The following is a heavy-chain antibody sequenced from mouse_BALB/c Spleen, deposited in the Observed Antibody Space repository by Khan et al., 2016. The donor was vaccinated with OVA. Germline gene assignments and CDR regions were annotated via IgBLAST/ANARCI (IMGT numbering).Heavy chain of an antibody. CDR1: GYTFTDYV. Sequence: VQLQESGPELVKPGASVKMSCKAPGYTFTDYVMNWVKQRNGQGLEWIGQIYPGSDSTYYNEKFKGKATLTADRSSSTAYMQLSNLTSEDSADYFCARAGWDVFAYWGQGTLVTVSA. D-gene: IGHD4-1*01. V-gene: IGHV1-77*01. J-gene: IGHJ3*01. CDR2: IYPGSDST. CDR3: ARAGWDVFAY.